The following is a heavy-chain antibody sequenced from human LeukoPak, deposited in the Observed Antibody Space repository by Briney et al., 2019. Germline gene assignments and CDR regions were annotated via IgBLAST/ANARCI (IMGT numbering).Heavy chain of an antibody. CDR3: ARERETYYYDSSGYSVSYFDY. CDR1: GGSISSYY. D-gene: IGHD3-22*01. Sequence: SETLSLTCTVSGGSISSYYWSWIRQPPGKGLEWIGYIYYSGSTNHNPSLKSRATISVDTSKNQLSLKLRFVTAADTAVYYCARERETYYYDSSGYSVSYFDYWGQGTLVTVSS. CDR2: IYYSGST. V-gene: IGHV4-59*01. J-gene: IGHJ4*02.